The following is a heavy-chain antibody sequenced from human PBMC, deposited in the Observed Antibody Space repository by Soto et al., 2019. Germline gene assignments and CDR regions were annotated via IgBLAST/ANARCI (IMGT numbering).Heavy chain of an antibody. J-gene: IGHJ5*01. CDR3: AKSVHLGKLFTSDHSWFDS. CDR1: GFTFSSYA. Sequence: EVQLLESGGGLVQPGGSLRLSCAASGFTFSSYAMSWVRQAPGKGLEWVSAISGSGGSTYYADSVKGRFTISRDNSKNTPYMQMNSLRAEDTAVYYCAKSVHLGKLFTSDHSWFDSWGQGTLVTVSS. CDR2: ISGSGGST. D-gene: IGHD3-16*01. V-gene: IGHV3-23*01.